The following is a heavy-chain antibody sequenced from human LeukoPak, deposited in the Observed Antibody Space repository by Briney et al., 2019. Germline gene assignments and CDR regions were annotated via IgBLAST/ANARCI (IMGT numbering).Heavy chain of an antibody. V-gene: IGHV4-39*01. J-gene: IGHJ4*02. CDR2: IYYSGST. CDR3: AGDCGGDCIDY. D-gene: IGHD2-21*02. CDR1: GGSVSSGAYY. Sequence: TSETLSLTCTVSGGSVSSGAYYWSWIRQPPGKGLEWIGFIYYSGSTYYNPSLKSRVTISVDTSKNQFSLKLSSVTAADTAVYYCAGDCGGDCIDYWGQGTLVTVSS.